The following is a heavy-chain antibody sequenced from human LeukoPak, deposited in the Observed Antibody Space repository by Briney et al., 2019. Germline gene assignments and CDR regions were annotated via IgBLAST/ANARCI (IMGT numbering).Heavy chain of an antibody. J-gene: IGHJ4*02. CDR1: GGSISSYY. V-gene: IGHV4-59*12. D-gene: IGHD3-10*01. CDR2: IYYSGST. Sequence: SETLSLTCTVSGGSISSYYWSWIRQPPGKGLEWIGYIYYSGSTNYNPSLKSRVTMSVDTSKNQFSLKLNSVTAADTAVYYCARGARGSGSYYGYWGQGTLVTVSS. CDR3: ARGARGSGSYYGY.